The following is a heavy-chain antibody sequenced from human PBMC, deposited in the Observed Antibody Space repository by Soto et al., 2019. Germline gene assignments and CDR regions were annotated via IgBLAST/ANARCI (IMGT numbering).Heavy chain of an antibody. CDR2: INWNGGST. CDR3: ARVKYYYDSSGYIATPYFDY. J-gene: IGHJ4*02. CDR1: GFTFDDYG. V-gene: IGHV3-20*04. Sequence: PGGSLRLSCAASGFTFDDYGMSWVRQAPGKGLEWVSGINWNGGSTGYADSVKGRFTISRDNAKNSLYLQMNSLRAEDTALYYCARVKYYYDSSGYIATPYFDYWGQGT. D-gene: IGHD3-22*01.